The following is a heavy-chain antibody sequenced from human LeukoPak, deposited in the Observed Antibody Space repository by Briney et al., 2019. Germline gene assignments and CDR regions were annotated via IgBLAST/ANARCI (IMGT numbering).Heavy chain of an antibody. V-gene: IGHV3-43D*03. CDR2: ISWDGGST. Sequence: GGSLRLSYAASGFTFDDYAMHWVRQAPGKGLEWVSLISWDGGSTYYADSVKGRFTISRDNSKNSLYLQMNSLRAEDTALYYCAKDASFATAYYYYYYMDVWGKGTTVTVSS. J-gene: IGHJ6*03. CDR1: GFTFDDYA. D-gene: IGHD4-17*01. CDR3: AKDASFATAYYYYYYMDV.